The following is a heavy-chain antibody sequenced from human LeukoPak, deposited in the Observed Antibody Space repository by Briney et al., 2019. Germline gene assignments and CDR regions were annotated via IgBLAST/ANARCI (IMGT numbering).Heavy chain of an antibody. CDR2: ISSSSSSYI. CDR3: TRALTLRTDAFDI. CDR1: GFTFSSYS. V-gene: IGHV3-21*01. J-gene: IGHJ3*02. Sequence: GGSLRLSCAASGFTFSSYSMNWVRQAPGKGLEWVSSISSSSSSYIYYADSVKGRFTISRDNAKNSLYLQMNNLRAEDTAVYYCTRALTLRTDAFDIWGQGTMVTVSS.